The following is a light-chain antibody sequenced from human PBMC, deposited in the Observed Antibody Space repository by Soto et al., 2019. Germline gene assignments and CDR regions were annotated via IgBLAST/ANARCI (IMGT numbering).Light chain of an antibody. CDR3: SSRAGWNPYV. Sequence: QSVLPQPPSASGSPGQSVTISCTGTSSDVGGYNYVSWYQQHPGKAPKLIIYEVTKRPSGVPDRFSGSKSGSTASLTVSGLQAEDEADYYCSSRAGWNPYVFGTGTKVTVL. V-gene: IGLV2-8*01. CDR2: EVT. J-gene: IGLJ1*01. CDR1: SSDVGGYNY.